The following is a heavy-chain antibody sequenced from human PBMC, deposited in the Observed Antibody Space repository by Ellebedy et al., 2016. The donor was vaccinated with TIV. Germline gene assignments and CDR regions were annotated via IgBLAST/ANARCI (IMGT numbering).Heavy chain of an antibody. D-gene: IGHD6-6*01. CDR3: ARHHVAGRLGAFDL. CDR2: IYPGDSDT. J-gene: IGHJ5*02. V-gene: IGHV5-51*01. CDR1: EFIFSNYW. Sequence: GESLKISCQESEFIFSNYWIGWVRQMPGKGLEWMGIIYPGDSDTRYNSSFQGQVTISVDRSNGIAYLQWSSLKASDTAIYYCARHHVAGRLGAFDLWGQGTLVTVSS.